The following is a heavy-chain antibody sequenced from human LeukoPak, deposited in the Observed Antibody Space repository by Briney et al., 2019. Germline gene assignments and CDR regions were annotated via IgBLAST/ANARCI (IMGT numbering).Heavy chain of an antibody. CDR2: ISAYNGNT. CDR1: GYTFTSYG. V-gene: IGHV1-18*01. CDR3: ARGNVRSFDY. Sequence: GASVKVSCKASGYTFTSYGISWVRQAPGQGLEWMGWISAYNGNTNYAQKLQGRVTMTRNTAITTAYMELSSLTPDDTAVYYCARGNVRSFDYWGQGTLVIASS. J-gene: IGHJ4*02. D-gene: IGHD3-10*02.